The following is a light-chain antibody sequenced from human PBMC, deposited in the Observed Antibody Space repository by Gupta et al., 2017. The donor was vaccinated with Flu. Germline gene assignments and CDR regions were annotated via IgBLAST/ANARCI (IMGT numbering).Light chain of an antibody. V-gene: IGLV1-47*01. Sequence: QSVLPQPPSVSGTPGQRVTISCSGSSSNIGSNYVYWYQQLPETAPQLLIYRNNQRPSGVPDRFSSSKSGTSASLAISGLQSEDEADYYCAVWDDSLSGWVFGGGTKLTVL. CDR1: SSNIGSNY. CDR2: RNN. CDR3: AVWDDSLSGWV. J-gene: IGLJ2*01.